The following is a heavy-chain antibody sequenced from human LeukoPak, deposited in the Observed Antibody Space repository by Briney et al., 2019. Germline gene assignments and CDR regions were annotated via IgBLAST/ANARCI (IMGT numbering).Heavy chain of an antibody. CDR3: ARDINGSFNS. D-gene: IGHD5-24*01. V-gene: IGHV3-7*03. Sequence: GGSLRLSCATSGFTFNNYWMSWVRQAPGTGLEWVANIEPDGSEKYYLDSVKGRFTISRDNAKNSLYLQMNSLRAEDTALYYCARDINGSFNSWGQGTLVTVSS. J-gene: IGHJ4*02. CDR2: IEPDGSEK. CDR1: GFTFNNYW.